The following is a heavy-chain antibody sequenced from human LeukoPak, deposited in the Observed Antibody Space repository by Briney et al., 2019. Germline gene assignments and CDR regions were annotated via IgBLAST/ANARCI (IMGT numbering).Heavy chain of an antibody. Sequence: PSETLSLTCTVSGGSISSSGYYWGWIRQPPGKGLEGIGGIFYSGWIGGIYYSGRTYYNPSIKSRVPISVDTSKNQFSLKVSSLTAADTAVNYCARGEQQLVGFFDYWGQGTLVTVSS. J-gene: IGHJ4*02. V-gene: IGHV4-39*01. D-gene: IGHD6-13*01. CDR1: GGSISSSGYY. CDR2: IYYSGRT. CDR3: ARGEQQLVGFFDY.